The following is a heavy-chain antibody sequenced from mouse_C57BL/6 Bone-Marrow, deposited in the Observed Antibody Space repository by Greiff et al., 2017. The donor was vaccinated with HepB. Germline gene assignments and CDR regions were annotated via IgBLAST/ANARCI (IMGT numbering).Heavy chain of an antibody. D-gene: IGHD2-4*01. CDR1: GFTFSSYT. V-gene: IGHV5-9*01. J-gene: IGHJ2*01. CDR2: ISGGGGNT. CDR3: ARQGLRQGEGYYFDY. Sequence: EVQVVESGGGLVKPGGSLKLSCAASGFTFSSYTMSWVRQTPEKRLEWVATISGGGGNTYYPDSVKGRFTISRDNAKNTLYLQMSSLRSEDTALYYCARQGLRQGEGYYFDYWGQGTTLTVSS.